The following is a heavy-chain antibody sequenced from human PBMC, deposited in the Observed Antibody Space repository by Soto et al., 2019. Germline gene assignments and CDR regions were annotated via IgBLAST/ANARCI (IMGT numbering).Heavy chain of an antibody. D-gene: IGHD2-21*02. CDR1: GFSLSTSAVG. CDR2: IYWDDDK. J-gene: IGHJ6*02. V-gene: IGHV2-5*02. Sequence: GPPLVNPTQTLTLTCTFSGFSLSTSAVGVGWIRQPPGKALEWLALIYWDDDKRYSPSLRSRLTISKDTSKNQVVLTMNNMDPVDTATYYCIQSRCGGDCLQSYASHYYYGMDVWGQGTTVTVSS. CDR3: IQSRCGGDCLQSYASHYYYGMDV.